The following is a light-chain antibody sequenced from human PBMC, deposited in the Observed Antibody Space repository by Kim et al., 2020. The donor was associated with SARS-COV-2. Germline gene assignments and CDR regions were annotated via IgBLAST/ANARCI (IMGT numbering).Light chain of an antibody. CDR3: ASYTTRDTVI. V-gene: IGLV2-14*03. CDR2: DVS. Sequence: GQSIAICCTGTSSDVGAYNYVSWYQQHPGKAPKPMIYDVSKRPSGVSNRFSGSKSGNTDSLTISGLQAEDEADYYCASYTTRDTVIFGGGTKLTVL. J-gene: IGLJ2*01. CDR1: SSDVGAYNY.